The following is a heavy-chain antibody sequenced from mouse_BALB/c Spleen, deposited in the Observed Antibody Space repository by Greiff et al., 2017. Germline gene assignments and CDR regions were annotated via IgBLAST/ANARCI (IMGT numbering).Heavy chain of an antibody. CDR1: GFTFSSFG. CDR2: ISSGSSTI. D-gene: IGHD1-1*01. V-gene: IGHV5-17*02. J-gene: IGHJ3*01. Sequence: EVQGVESGGGLVQPGGSRKLSCAASGFTFSSFGMHWVRQAPEKGLEWVAYISSGSSTIYYADTVKGRFTISRDNPKNTLFLQMTSLRSEDTAMYYCARGGTTVVEGFAYWGQGTLVTVSA. CDR3: ARGGTTVVEGFAY.